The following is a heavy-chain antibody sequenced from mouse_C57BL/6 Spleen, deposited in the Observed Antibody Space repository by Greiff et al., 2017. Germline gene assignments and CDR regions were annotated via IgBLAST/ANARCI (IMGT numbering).Heavy chain of an antibody. CDR1: GYTFTSYW. V-gene: IGHV1-64*01. D-gene: IGHD1-1*01. Sequence: QVQLQQPGAELVKPGASVKLSCKASGYTFTSYWMHWVKQRPGQGLAWIGMIHPNSGSTNYNEKFKSKATLTVDKSSSTAYMQLSSLTSEDSAVYYCARAMDYYGSSHYWYFDVWGTGTTVTVSS. CDR2: IHPNSGST. CDR3: ARAMDYYGSSHYWYFDV. J-gene: IGHJ1*03.